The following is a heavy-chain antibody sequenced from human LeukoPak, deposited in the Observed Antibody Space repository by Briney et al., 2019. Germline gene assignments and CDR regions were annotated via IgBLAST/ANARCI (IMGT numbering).Heavy chain of an antibody. D-gene: IGHD6-13*01. CDR1: GYTFTSYG. J-gene: IGHJ6*02. CDR3: ARDNRAFSSSVPLYYYGMDV. Sequence: ASVTVSCKASGYTFTSYGISWVRQAPGQGLEWMGWISAYNGNTNYAQKLQGRVTMTTDTSTSTAYMELRSLRSDDTAVYYCARDNRAFSSSVPLYYYGMDVWGQGTTVTVSS. V-gene: IGHV1-18*01. CDR2: ISAYNGNT.